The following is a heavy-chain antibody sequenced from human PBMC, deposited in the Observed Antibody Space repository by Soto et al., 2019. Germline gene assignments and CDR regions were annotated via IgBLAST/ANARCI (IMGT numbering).Heavy chain of an antibody. V-gene: IGHV4-30-2*01. D-gene: IGHD3-16*01. CDR1: GGSISSGGYS. CDR2: IYPTGKT. CDR3: ARAPPGPAPRWGV. Sequence: SETLSLTCTVSGGSISSGGYSWSWIRQTPGKGLEWIGYIYPTGKTYYNPSLENRATLSIDTSQNQFSLQLASVTAADTAVYYCARAPPGPAPRWGVWGHGTTVTVSS. J-gene: IGHJ6*02.